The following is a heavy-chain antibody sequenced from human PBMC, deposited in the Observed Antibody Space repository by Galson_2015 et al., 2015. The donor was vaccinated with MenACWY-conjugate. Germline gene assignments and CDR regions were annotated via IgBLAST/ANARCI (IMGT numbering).Heavy chain of an antibody. Sequence: CAISGDSGSSHTAAWNWIRQSPSRGLEWLGRTYFKSKRYNDYAASVKSRLTINPDTSKNLISLQLNSVTPEATAVYYCARDVMFSRNFYAIDYWGQGTLVVVAS. D-gene: IGHD3-10*02. V-gene: IGHV6-1*01. J-gene: IGHJ4*02. CDR3: ARDVMFSRNFYAIDY. CDR1: GDSGSSHTAA. CDR2: TYFKSKRYN.